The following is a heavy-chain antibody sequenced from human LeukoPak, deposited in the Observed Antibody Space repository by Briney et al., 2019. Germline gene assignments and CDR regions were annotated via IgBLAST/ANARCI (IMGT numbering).Heavy chain of an antibody. CDR2: IYYSGST. V-gene: IGHV4-59*01. Sequence: SETLSLTCTVSGGSISSYYWSWIRQPPGKGLEWIGYIYYSGSTKYNPSLKSRVTISVDTSKNQFSLRLSSVTAADTAVYYCAKVSSGGYWYFDPWGRGTLVTVSS. D-gene: IGHD3-10*01. J-gene: IGHJ2*01. CDR1: GGSISSYY. CDR3: AKVSSGGYWYFDP.